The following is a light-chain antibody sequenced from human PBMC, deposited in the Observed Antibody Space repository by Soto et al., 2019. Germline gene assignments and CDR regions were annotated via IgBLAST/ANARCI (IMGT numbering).Light chain of an antibody. V-gene: IGKV3-11*01. J-gene: IGKJ4*01. CDR3: QQRSNWPLT. Sequence: EIVLTQSRATLSLSPGEIATLSCRASQSVISYLTWYQQKPGQAPRLLIYDTSNRATGNPARFSGSGSGTAFTLSIRTLEPEDFAVYYCQQRSNWPLTFGGGTKVESK. CDR2: DTS. CDR1: QSVISY.